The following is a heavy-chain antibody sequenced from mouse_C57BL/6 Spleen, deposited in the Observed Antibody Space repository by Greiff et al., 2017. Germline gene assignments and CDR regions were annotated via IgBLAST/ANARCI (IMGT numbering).Heavy chain of an antibody. Sequence: QVQLKESGAELARPGASVKLSCKASGYTFTSYGISWVKQRTGQGLEWIGEIYPRSGNTYYNEKFKGKATLTADKSSSTAYMELRSLTSEDSAVYFCARGETAQATGFAYWGQGTLVTVSA. CDR3: ARGETAQATGFAY. CDR2: IYPRSGNT. J-gene: IGHJ3*01. V-gene: IGHV1-81*01. D-gene: IGHD3-2*02. CDR1: GYTFTSYG.